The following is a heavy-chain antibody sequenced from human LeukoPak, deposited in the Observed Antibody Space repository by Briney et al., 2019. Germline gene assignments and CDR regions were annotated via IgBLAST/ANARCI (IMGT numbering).Heavy chain of an antibody. CDR1: GGSISSYY. V-gene: IGHV4-59*12. CDR2: IYYSGGT. CDR3: ARDRVDSGLAGMDV. D-gene: IGHD5-12*01. Sequence: SETLSLTCTVSGGSISSYYWSWIRQPPGKGLECIGYIYYSGGTNYNPSLKSRVTISVDTSKNQFSLKLSSVTAADTAVYYCARDRVDSGLAGMDVWGQGTTVTVSS. J-gene: IGHJ6*02.